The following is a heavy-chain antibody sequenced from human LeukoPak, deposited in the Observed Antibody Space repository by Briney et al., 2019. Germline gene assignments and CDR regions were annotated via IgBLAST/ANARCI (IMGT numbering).Heavy chain of an antibody. CDR3: TTADSYGSGKDY. CDR1: GFTFSNAW. V-gene: IGHV3-15*01. CDR2: IKSKTDGGTT. Sequence: GGSLRLSCAASGFTFSNAWMSWVRQAPGKGLEWVGRIKSKTDGGTTDNAAPVKGRFTISRDDSKNTLYLQMNSLKTEDTAVYYCTTADSYGSGKDYWGQGTLVTVSS. D-gene: IGHD3-10*01. J-gene: IGHJ4*02.